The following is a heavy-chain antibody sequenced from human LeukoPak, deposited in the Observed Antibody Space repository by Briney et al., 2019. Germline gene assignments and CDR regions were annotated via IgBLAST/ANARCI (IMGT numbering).Heavy chain of an antibody. Sequence: PGGSLRLSCAASGFTFSSYGMHWVRQAPGKGLEWVSAISGSGGSTYYADSVKGRFTISRDNSKNTLYLQMNSLRAEDTAVYYCAKVRVDTAMVNRFDPWGQGTLVTVSS. CDR3: AKVRVDTAMVNRFDP. D-gene: IGHD5-18*01. J-gene: IGHJ5*02. CDR1: GFTFSSYG. CDR2: ISGSGGST. V-gene: IGHV3-23*01.